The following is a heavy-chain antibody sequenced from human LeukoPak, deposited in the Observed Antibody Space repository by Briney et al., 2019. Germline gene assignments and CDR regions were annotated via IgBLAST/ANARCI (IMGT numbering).Heavy chain of an antibody. V-gene: IGHV4-39*01. J-gene: IGHJ6*03. CDR1: GGSISSSSYY. D-gene: IGHD5-18*01. CDR2: IYYSGST. CDR3: ARQGYSPYYYYYYMDV. Sequence: PAETLSLTCTVSGGSISSSSYYWGWIRQPPGKGLEWLGSIYYSGSTYYNPSLKSRVTISVDTSKNQFSLKLSSVTAADTAVYYCARQGYSPYYYYYYMDVWGKGTTVTVSS.